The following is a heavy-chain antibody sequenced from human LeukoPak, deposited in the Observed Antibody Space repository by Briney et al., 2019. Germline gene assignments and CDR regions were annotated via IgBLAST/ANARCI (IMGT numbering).Heavy chain of an antibody. D-gene: IGHD4-17*01. CDR2: ISGSGTST. CDR1: GFTFSNYA. V-gene: IGHV3-23*01. Sequence: GGSLRLSCTASGFTFSNYAMSWVRQAPGKGLEWVSVISGSGTSTYYAGSVKGRFTISRDNSKNTLYLQMNSLRAEDTAVYYCATHMTTVTTGFDYWGQGTLVTVSS. CDR3: ATHMTTVTTGFDY. J-gene: IGHJ4*02.